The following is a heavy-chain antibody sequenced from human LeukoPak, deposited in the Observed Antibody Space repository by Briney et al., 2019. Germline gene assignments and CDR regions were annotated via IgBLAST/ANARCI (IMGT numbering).Heavy chain of an antibody. Sequence: GRSLRLSCAASGFTFSSYGMHWVRQAPGKGLEWVAVISYDGSNKYYADSVKGRFTISRDNSKNTLYLQMNSLRAEDTAVYYCAKDGGYCSSTSCYYLGLDYWGQGTLVTVSS. CDR2: ISYDGSNK. J-gene: IGHJ4*02. V-gene: IGHV3-30*18. CDR3: AKDGGYCSSTSCYYLGLDY. D-gene: IGHD2-2*01. CDR1: GFTFSSYG.